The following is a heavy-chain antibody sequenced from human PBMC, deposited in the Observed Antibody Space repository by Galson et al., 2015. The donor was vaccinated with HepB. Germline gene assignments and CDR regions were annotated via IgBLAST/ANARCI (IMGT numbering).Heavy chain of an antibody. V-gene: IGHV4-38-2*02. CDR3: ARVGDFWSGYFQPRYWYFDL. CDR2: IYHTGST. CDR1: GYSISSGYY. J-gene: IGHJ2*01. D-gene: IGHD3-3*01. Sequence: ETLSLTCTVSGYSISSGYYWGWIRQPPGKGLEWIGSIYHTGSTYYNPSLKSRVTISVDTSKNQFSLKLSSVTAADTAVYYCARVGDFWSGYFQPRYWYFDLWGRGTLVTVSS.